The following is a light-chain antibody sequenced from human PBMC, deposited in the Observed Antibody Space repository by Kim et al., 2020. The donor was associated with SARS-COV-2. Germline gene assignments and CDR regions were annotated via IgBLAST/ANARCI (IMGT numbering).Light chain of an antibody. CDR1: SGHSNYF. CDR3: ETWDSNIQV. V-gene: IGLV4-60*03. CDR2: VEGSGSY. Sequence: QLVLTQSSSASASLGSSVKLTCTLSSGHSNYFIAWHQQQPGKAPRFLMKVEGSGSYNKGGGVPDRFSGSRSGADCYLIISNLHSEDEADYYCETWDSNIQVFGGGTQLTVL. J-gene: IGLJ3*02.